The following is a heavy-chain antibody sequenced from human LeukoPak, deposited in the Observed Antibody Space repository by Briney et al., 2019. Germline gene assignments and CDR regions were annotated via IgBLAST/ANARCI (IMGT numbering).Heavy chain of an antibody. D-gene: IGHD2-8*01. CDR3: ARVSTNDRRNAFDI. V-gene: IGHV3-64*01. CDR1: GFTFSTYV. CDR2: ITGDGGYT. J-gene: IGHJ3*02. Sequence: GRSLRLSCAASGFTFSTYVMQWVRQAPGKGLEYVSAITGDGGYTYYANSVKGRFTISRDNSKKTLCLQMGSLRADDMAVYYCARVSTNDRRNAFDIWGQGTMVTVSS.